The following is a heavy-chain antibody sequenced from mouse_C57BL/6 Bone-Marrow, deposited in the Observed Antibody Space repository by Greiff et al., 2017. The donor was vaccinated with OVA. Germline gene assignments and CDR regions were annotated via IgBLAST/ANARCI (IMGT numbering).Heavy chain of an antibody. CDR3: ARRAGYENYAMDY. CDR2: INPYNGGT. Sequence: EVQLQQSGPVLVKPGASVKMSCKASGYTFTDYYMNWVKQSHGKSLEWIGVINPYNGGTSYNQKFKGKATLTVDKSSSTAYMELNSLTSEDSAVYYCARRAGYENYAMDYWGQGTSVTVSS. J-gene: IGHJ4*01. D-gene: IGHD3-1*01. V-gene: IGHV1-19*01. CDR1: GYTFTDYY.